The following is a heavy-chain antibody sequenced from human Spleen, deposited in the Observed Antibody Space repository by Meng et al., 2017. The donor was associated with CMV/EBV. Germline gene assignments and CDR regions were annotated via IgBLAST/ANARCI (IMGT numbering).Heavy chain of an antibody. V-gene: IGHV4-31*02. Sequence: FSGGSISSGGYYWSWIRQHPEKGLEWIGYIYYSGSTYYNPSLKSRVTISVDTSKNQFSLKLSSVTAADTAVYYCARGRSKRLWFDPWGQGTLVTVSS. CDR2: IYYSGST. CDR3: ARGRSKRLWFDP. D-gene: IGHD5/OR15-5a*01. CDR1: GGSISSGGYY. J-gene: IGHJ5*02.